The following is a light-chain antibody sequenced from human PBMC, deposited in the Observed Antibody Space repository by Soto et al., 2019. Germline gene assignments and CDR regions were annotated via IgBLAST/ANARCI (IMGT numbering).Light chain of an antibody. J-gene: IGLJ3*02. CDR1: TSNIGNNH. V-gene: IGLV1-51*02. Sequence: QSVLTQPPSVSAAAGQKVTISCSGSTSNIGNNHVAWYQHLPGSPPKLLIYENNKRPSGIPDRFSGSKSGTSATLGITGLQSGEEGDYYCGSWESSVSAGVFGGGTKLTVL. CDR2: ENN. CDR3: GSWESSVSAGV.